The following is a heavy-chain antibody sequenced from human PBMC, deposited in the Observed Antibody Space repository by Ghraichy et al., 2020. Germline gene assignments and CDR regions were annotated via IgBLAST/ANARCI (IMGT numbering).Heavy chain of an antibody. D-gene: IGHD6-13*01. Sequence: GESLNISCAASGFTFSSGAMSWVRQAPEKGLEWVSGISGSGGSTYYADSVKGRFTISRDNSKNTLYLQMNNLRAEDTALYYCAKRAAGGTGYFDFWGQGTLVTVSS. V-gene: IGHV3-23*01. CDR1: GFTFSSGA. CDR3: AKRAAGGTGYFDF. J-gene: IGHJ4*02. CDR2: ISGSGGST.